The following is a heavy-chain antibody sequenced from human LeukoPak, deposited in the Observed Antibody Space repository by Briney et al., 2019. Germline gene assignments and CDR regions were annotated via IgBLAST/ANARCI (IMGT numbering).Heavy chain of an antibody. CDR3: AKGQVPAARGYNWFDP. D-gene: IGHD2-2*01. Sequence: SETLSLTCAVYGWSFNDYYWNWIRQPPGKGLEWIGEINARGDTNYNPSLKSRVTISVDTSKKQFSLRLTSMIAADTALYYCAKGQVPAARGYNWFDPWGQGTLVTVSS. J-gene: IGHJ5*02. CDR2: INARGDT. CDR1: GWSFNDYY. V-gene: IGHV4-34*01.